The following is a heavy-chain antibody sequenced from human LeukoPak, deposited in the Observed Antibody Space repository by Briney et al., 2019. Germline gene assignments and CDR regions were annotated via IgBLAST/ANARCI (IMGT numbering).Heavy chain of an antibody. CDR3: ARGQLWQHSDH. Sequence: GGSLRLSCAASGFTFSSYSMNWVRQAPGKGLEWVSSISSSSSYIYYADSVKGRFTISRDNAKNSLYLQMNSLRAEDTAVYYCARGQLWQHSDHWGQGTLVTVSS. J-gene: IGHJ4*02. D-gene: IGHD5-18*01. CDR2: ISSSSSYI. V-gene: IGHV3-21*01. CDR1: GFTFSSYS.